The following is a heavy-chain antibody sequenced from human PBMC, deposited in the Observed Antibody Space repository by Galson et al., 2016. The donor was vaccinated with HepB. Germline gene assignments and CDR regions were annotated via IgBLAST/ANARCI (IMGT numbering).Heavy chain of an antibody. CDR1: GFTFSGYW. J-gene: IGHJ4*02. V-gene: IGHV3-74*01. CDR2: INSDGSSK. Sequence: SLRLSCAASGFTFSGYWMHWVRQPPGKGLVWISRINSDGSSKFYADSVKGRFTISRDNAKKTLYLQMNNLRAEDTAVYFCARDPGSSTWKNYFDYWGQGTRVTVSS. D-gene: IGHD6-13*01. CDR3: ARDPGSSTWKNYFDY.